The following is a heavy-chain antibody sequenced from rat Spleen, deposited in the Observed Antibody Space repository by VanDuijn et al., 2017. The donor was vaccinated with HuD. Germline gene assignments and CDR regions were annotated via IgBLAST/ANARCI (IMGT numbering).Heavy chain of an antibody. J-gene: IGHJ2*01. D-gene: IGHD1-2*01. CDR3: TRVSHTIAAISYYFDY. Sequence: EVQLVESGGGLVQPGRSLKLSCAASGFTFSDYNMAWVRQAPKKGLEWVATIIYDGSRTYYRDSVKGRFTISRDNAKSTLYLQMNSLRSEYTATYYCTRVSHTIAAISYYFDYWGQGVMVTVSS. CDR2: IIYDGSRT. V-gene: IGHV5S10*01. CDR1: GFTFSDYN.